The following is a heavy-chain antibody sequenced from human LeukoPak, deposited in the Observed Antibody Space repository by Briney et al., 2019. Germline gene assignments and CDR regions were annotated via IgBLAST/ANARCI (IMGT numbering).Heavy chain of an antibody. V-gene: IGHV4-39*01. D-gene: IGHD3-10*01. Sequence: SETLSLTCSVSGGSLSSGSYYWGWIRQPPGKGLEWIGSIYYSGSTHYNPSLKSRVTISIDTSKNQFSLKVSSVTAADTAAYYCARAPFGDFDYWGQGTLVTVSS. CDR2: IYYSGST. CDR1: GGSLSSGSYY. J-gene: IGHJ4*02. CDR3: ARAPFGDFDY.